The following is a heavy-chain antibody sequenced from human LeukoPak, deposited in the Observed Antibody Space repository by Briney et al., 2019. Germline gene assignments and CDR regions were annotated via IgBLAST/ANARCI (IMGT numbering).Heavy chain of an antibody. CDR1: SGSFSGYY. J-gene: IGHJ4*02. CDR2: IKQDGSEK. CDR3: ATIEAVRFHY. Sequence: PSETLSLTCSVYSGSFSGYYWSWVRQAPGRGLEWVANIKQDGSEKYYLDSVKGRFTISRDNAKNSVYLQMNSLRGEDTAVYYCATIEAVRFHYWGQGTLVTVSS. V-gene: IGHV3-7*01. D-gene: IGHD5-24*01.